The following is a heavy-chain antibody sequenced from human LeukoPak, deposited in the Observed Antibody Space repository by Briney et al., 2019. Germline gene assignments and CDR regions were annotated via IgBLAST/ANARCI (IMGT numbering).Heavy chain of an antibody. J-gene: IGHJ6*03. D-gene: IGHD2-2*02. CDR2: IYHSGST. CDR1: GGSISSGGYY. CDR3: ARDRGPCSSTSCYTGVDYYYYMDV. V-gene: IGHV4-30-2*01. Sequence: PSETLSLTCTVSGGSISSGGYYWSWIRQPPGKGLEWIGYIYHSGSTYYNPSLKSRVTISVDRSKNQFSLKLSSVTAADTAVYYCARDRGPCSSTSCYTGVDYYYYMDVWGKGTTVTVSS.